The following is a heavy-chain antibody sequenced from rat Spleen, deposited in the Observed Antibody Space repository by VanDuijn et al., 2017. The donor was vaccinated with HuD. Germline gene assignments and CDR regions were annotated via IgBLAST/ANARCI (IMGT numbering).Heavy chain of an antibody. CDR3: TRPNNPYWYFDF. D-gene: IGHD1-10*01. CDR2: ISSGGST. CDR1: GFSLTSYT. J-gene: IGHJ1*01. Sequence: QVQLKESGPGLVQPSQTLSLTCTVSGFSLTSYTVSWVRQPPGKGLEWIAAISSGGSTYYNSALKSRLSISRDTSKSQVFLKMNSLQTEDTAIYFCTRPNNPYWYFDFWGPGTMVTVSS. V-gene: IGHV2-6*01.